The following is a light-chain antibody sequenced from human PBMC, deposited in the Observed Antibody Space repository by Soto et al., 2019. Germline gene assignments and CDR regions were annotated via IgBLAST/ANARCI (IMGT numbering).Light chain of an antibody. V-gene: IGKV3-11*01. CDR3: QQRSNTWT. CDR2: DAS. CDR1: QSVSSY. Sequence: EILLTQSPATLSLSPGERATLSCRASQSVSSYLAWYQQKPGQAPRLLIYDASNRATGIPARFSGSGSGTDFTLTISSLEPEDFAVYYCQQRSNTWTFGQGTKVDI. J-gene: IGKJ1*01.